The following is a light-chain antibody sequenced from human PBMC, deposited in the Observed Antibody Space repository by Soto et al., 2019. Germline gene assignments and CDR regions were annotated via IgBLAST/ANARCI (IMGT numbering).Light chain of an antibody. J-gene: IGKJ4*01. CDR3: QQRSSWPELT. Sequence: EIVLTQSPATRSLSPGERATLSCRASQSVSTFLAWFQHKPGQAPRLLIYDASNRATGIPARFSGSGSGTDFTLTISSLEPEDFAVYYCQQRSSWPELTFGGGTKVEI. CDR2: DAS. CDR1: QSVSTF. V-gene: IGKV3-11*01.